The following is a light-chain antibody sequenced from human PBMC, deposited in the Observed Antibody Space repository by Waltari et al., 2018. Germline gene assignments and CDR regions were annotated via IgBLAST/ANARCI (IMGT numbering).Light chain of an antibody. CDR3: HQYYSTPYT. CDR2: WAS. J-gene: IGKJ2*01. CDR1: QSVLYSSNNKNY. V-gene: IGKV4-1*01. Sequence: DIVMTQSPDSLAVSMCERATINCKSSQSVLYSSNNKNYLAWYQQKPGQPPKLIIYWASTRESGVPARFSGSGSGTDFTLTISSLQAEDVAVYYCHQYYSTPYTFGQGTKLEI.